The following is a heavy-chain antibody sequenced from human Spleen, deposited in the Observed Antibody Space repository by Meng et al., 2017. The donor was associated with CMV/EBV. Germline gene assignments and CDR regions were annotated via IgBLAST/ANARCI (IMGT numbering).Heavy chain of an antibody. J-gene: IGHJ4*02. Sequence: SYVITWVRQAPGQGLEWMGWISAYNGNTNYAQKLQGRVTMTIDTPTTTVYMELKRLRSDDTAVYYCASSAPHRSYYGSGTYDWFFDYWGQGTLVTVSS. V-gene: IGHV1-18*04. CDR3: ASSAPHRSYYGSGTYDWFFDY. D-gene: IGHD3-10*01. CDR1: SYV. CDR2: ISAYNGNT.